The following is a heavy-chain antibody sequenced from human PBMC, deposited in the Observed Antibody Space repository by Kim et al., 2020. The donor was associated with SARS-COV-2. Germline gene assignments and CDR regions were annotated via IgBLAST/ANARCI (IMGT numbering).Heavy chain of an antibody. J-gene: IGHJ4*02. CDR3: ATLWFGELSFAY. CDR1: GYTLTELS. Sequence: ASVKVSCKVSGYTLTELSMHWVRQAPGKGLEWMGGFDPEDGETIYAQKFQGRVTMTEDASTDTAYMELSSLRSEDTAVYYCATLWFGELSFAYWGQGTLVTVSS. V-gene: IGHV1-24*01. D-gene: IGHD3-10*01. CDR2: FDPEDGET.